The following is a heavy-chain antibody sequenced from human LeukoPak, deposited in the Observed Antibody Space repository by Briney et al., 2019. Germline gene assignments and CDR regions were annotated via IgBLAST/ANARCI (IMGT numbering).Heavy chain of an antibody. V-gene: IGHV3-23*01. Sequence: GGSLRLSCAASGFTFSSHAMSWVRQAPGKGLEWVSTIVGGGGATYYADSVKGRFTISRDNSKNTLYLNMNSLRAEDTAVYHCAKYRGMIIVNWSFDYWSQGTLVTVSS. CDR1: GFTFSSHA. CDR3: AKYRGMIIVNWSFDY. J-gene: IGHJ4*02. D-gene: IGHD1-26*01. CDR2: IVGGGGAT.